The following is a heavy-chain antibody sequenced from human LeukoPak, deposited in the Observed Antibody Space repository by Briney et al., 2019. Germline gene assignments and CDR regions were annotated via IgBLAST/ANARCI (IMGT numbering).Heavy chain of an antibody. CDR2: ISGSGTTI. CDR1: GFTFTDYY. Sequence: KPGGSLRLSCAASGFTFTDYYMSWVRQAPGKGLECVSYISGSGTTIYYADSVKGRFTISRDNAKNSLSLHMNSLRAEDTAVYFCARDLWGSSSFYLDVWGQGTTVTVSS. CDR3: ARDLWGSSSFYLDV. V-gene: IGHV3-11*01. D-gene: IGHD6-6*01. J-gene: IGHJ6*02.